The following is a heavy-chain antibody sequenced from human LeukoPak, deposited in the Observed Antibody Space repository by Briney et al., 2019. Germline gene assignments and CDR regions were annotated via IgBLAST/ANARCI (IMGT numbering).Heavy chain of an antibody. J-gene: IGHJ6*03. Sequence: GGSLRLSCVASAFTFSSYGMHWVRQAPGKGLEWVAFIRYDGSSKYYADSVKGRFTISRDNSKNTLYLQMNSLRAEDTAVYYCAKDQTYYDILTGYYNPYYYYYMDVWGKGTTVTISS. CDR1: AFTFSSYG. V-gene: IGHV3-30*02. D-gene: IGHD3-9*01. CDR2: IRYDGSSK. CDR3: AKDQTYYDILTGYYNPYYYYYMDV.